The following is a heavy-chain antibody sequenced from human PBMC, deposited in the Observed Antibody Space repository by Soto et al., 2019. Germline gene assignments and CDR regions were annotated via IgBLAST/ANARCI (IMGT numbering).Heavy chain of an antibody. J-gene: IGHJ6*02. CDR1: GFSLSTSGVG. D-gene: IGHD6-13*01. CDR3: AHRLRIAVSGNQDHRYLLDV. CDR2: IYWNDDK. Sequence: SGPTLVNPTQTLTLTCTFSGFSLSTSGVGVGWIRQPPGKALEWLALIYWNDDKRYSPSLKSRLTITKDTSKNQVVLTMTNMDPVDTATYYCAHRLRIAVSGNQDHRYLLDVWSQGSSDTVSS. V-gene: IGHV2-5*01.